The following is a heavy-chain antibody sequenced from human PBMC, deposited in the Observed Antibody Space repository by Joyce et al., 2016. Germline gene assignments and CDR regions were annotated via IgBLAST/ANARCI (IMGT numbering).Heavy chain of an antibody. CDR3: MRESGY. J-gene: IGHJ4*02. CDR1: GFIFSDDW. Sequence: EVQLVESGGGLVQPGGSRRLSCAASGFIFSDDWMNGVRQAPGKGLEWVANINEDGSEKYYVDSVMGRFTISRDNAKNSLFLQMNSLRVEDTAVYYCMRESGYGGQGTLVTVSS. D-gene: IGHD3-10*01. CDR2: INEDGSEK. V-gene: IGHV3-7*03.